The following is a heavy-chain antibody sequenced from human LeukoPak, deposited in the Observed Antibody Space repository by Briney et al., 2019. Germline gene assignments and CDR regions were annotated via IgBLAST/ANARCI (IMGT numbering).Heavy chain of an antibody. Sequence: PGGSLRLSCAASGFTFSNYEMNWVRQAPGKGLEWASYISSSGSTKYYADSVKGRFTISRDNAKNSLFLQMNSLRAEDTAVYYCARSGYCSGGPCYYYYGMDVWGQGTTVAVSS. CDR3: ARSGYCSGGPCYYYYGMDV. D-gene: IGHD2-15*01. CDR1: GFTFSNYE. J-gene: IGHJ6*02. V-gene: IGHV3-48*03. CDR2: ISSSGSTK.